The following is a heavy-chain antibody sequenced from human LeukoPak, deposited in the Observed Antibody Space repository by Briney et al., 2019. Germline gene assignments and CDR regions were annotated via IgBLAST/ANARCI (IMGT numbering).Heavy chain of an antibody. Sequence: GASVKVSCKASGYTFTSYGISWVRQAPGQGLEWMGWISAYNGNTNYAQKLQGRVTMTTDTSTSTAYMELRSLRSDDTAVYYCARDLSSSWYGGNWFDPWGQGTLVTVSS. CDR3: ARDLSSSWYGGNWFDP. CDR2: ISAYNGNT. J-gene: IGHJ5*02. CDR1: GYTFTSYG. V-gene: IGHV1-18*01. D-gene: IGHD6-13*01.